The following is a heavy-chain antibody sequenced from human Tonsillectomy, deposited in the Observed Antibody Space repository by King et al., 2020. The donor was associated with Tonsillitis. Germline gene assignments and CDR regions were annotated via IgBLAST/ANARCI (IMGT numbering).Heavy chain of an antibody. CDR2: IKWNGGST. Sequence: VQLVESGGPVVRPGGSLRLSCEASGFTFGDYGMNWVRQAPGKGLEWVSGIKWNGGSTDYADSVKGRFAISRDNAKNSLYLQMNSLRAEDTALYFCARDLHDYYHYAMDVWGQGTTVTVSS. CDR3: ARDLHDYYHYAMDV. J-gene: IGHJ6*02. V-gene: IGHV3-20*04. CDR1: GFTFGDYG.